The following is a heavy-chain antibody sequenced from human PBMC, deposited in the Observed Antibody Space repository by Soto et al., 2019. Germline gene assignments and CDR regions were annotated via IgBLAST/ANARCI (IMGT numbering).Heavy chain of an antibody. V-gene: IGHV3-23*01. CDR3: AKLGFVLMELYYFHQ. J-gene: IGHJ4*01. CDR2: ISGNSGKT. CDR1: GFTFSSYA. D-gene: IGHD2-8*01. Sequence: GGSLRLSCTASGFTFSSYAMSWARQAPGKELEWVSTISGNSGKTNYAESVKGRFSISRDNSKNTVHLQLDSLRAEDTAVYFCAKLGFVLMELYYFHQWRQGTLVTVSS.